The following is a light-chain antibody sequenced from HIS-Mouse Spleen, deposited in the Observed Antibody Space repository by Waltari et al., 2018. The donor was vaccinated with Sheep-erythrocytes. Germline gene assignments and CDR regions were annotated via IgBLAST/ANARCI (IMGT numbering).Light chain of an antibody. Sequence: QSALTPPPSASGSPGQSVTISCTATSSDVGVYHYVSWYQQHPGNAPKLMIYEVSKRPSGVPDRFSGSKSGNTASLTVSGLQAEDEADYYCSSYAGSNNWVFGGGTKLTVL. CDR3: SSYAGSNNWV. J-gene: IGLJ2*01. CDR1: SSDVGVYHY. V-gene: IGLV2-8*01. CDR2: EVS.